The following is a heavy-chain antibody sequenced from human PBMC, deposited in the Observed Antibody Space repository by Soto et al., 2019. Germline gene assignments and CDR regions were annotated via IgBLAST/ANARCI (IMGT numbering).Heavy chain of an antibody. CDR2: INHSGST. CDR3: ASLSYRVVRGFGY. V-gene: IGHV4-34*01. D-gene: IGHD3-16*02. Sequence: QVQLQQWGAGLLKPSETLSLTCAVYGGSFSGYYWSWIRQPPGKGLEWIGEINHSGSTNYNPSLKSRVTRSVDTSKNQFSLKLSSVTAADTAVYYCASLSYRVVRGFGYWGQGTLVTVSS. CDR1: GGSFSGYY. J-gene: IGHJ4*02.